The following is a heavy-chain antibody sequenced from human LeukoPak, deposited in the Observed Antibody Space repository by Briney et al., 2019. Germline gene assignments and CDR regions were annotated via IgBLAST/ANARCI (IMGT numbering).Heavy chain of an antibody. Sequence: PSETLSLTCAVYGGSFSGYYWSWIRQPPGKGLEWIGEINHSGTTYYNPSLKSRVTISVDTSKNQFSLKLNSVTAADTAVFYCAANSADHNTLGSSYKVWGQGTLVTVSS. CDR1: GGSFSGYY. V-gene: IGHV4-34*01. CDR2: INHSGTT. J-gene: IGHJ4*02. CDR3: AANSADHNTLGSSYKV. D-gene: IGHD3-10*01.